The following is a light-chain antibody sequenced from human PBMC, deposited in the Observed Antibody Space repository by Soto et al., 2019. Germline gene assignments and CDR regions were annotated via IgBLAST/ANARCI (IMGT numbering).Light chain of an antibody. V-gene: IGKV1-39*01. CDR1: QSISTY. J-gene: IGKJ4*01. Sequence: DIQMTQSPSSLSSSVGDIVTITCPARQSISTYLHWHQQKPGKAPNLLIYTASTQQSGVPSRVSGSGSGTDFTLTISSLQPEHFATYSCQHGYSTPLTFGGGTKVDI. CDR3: QHGYSTPLT. CDR2: TAS.